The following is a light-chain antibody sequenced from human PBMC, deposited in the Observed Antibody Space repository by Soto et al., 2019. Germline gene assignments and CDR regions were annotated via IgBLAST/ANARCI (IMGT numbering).Light chain of an antibody. CDR2: DVS. V-gene: IGLV2-11*01. J-gene: IGLJ2*01. Sequence: QSVLTQPRSVSGSPGQSVTISCTGTSSDVGGYNYVSWYQQHPGKAPKLMIYDVSKRPSGVPDRFSGSKSGNTASLTISGRRAEDEADYYFCSYSGSYTSVVFGGGTKLTVL. CDR1: SSDVGGYNY. CDR3: CSYSGSYTSVV.